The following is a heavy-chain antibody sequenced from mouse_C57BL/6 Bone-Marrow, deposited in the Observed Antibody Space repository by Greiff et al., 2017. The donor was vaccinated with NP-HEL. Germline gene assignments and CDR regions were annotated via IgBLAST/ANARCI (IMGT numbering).Heavy chain of an antibody. V-gene: IGHV5-15*01. J-gene: IGHJ2*01. CDR3: ARHGGGYGNYSNWDYFDY. CDR2: ISNLAYSI. CDR1: GFTFSDYG. Sequence: EVHLVESGGGLVQPGGSLKLSCAASGFTFSDYGMAWVRQAPRKGPEWVAFISNLAYSIYYADTVTGRFTISRENAKNTLYLEMSSLRSEDTAMYYCARHGGGYGNYSNWDYFDYWGQGTTLTVSS. D-gene: IGHD2-10*02.